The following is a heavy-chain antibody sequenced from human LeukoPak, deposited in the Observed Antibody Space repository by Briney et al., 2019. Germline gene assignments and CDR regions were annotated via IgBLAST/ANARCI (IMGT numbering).Heavy chain of an antibody. Sequence: SETLSLTCSVSGDSISSTSFYWVWIRQPPRKGLEWIGSIYFSGSPYYNPSLKSRVTMSVDTSKNQFSLKVSSVTAADTAVYYCARWRTAKTAFDYWGQGTLVTVSS. CDR3: ARWRTAKTAFDY. CDR1: GDSISSTSFY. V-gene: IGHV4-39*01. J-gene: IGHJ4*02. CDR2: IYFSGSP. D-gene: IGHD2-21*02.